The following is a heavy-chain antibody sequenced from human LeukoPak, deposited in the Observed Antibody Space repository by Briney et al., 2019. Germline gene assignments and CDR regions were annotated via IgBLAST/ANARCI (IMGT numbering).Heavy chain of an antibody. CDR1: GFTFSSYA. Sequence: GGSLRLSCAASGFTFSSYAMSWVRQAPGKGLEWLSYISSSGNTIRYADSVKGRSTISRDNAKNSLYLQVNSLRVEDTAVYYCARGYHSSTWYGVDYWGQGTLVTVSS. CDR2: ISSSGNTI. D-gene: IGHD6-13*01. V-gene: IGHV3-48*03. J-gene: IGHJ4*02. CDR3: ARGYHSSTWYGVDY.